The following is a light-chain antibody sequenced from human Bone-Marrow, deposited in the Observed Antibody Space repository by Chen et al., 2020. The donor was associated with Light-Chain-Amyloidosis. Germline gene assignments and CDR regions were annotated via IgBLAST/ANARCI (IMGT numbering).Light chain of an antibody. CDR3: QSYQGSSQGV. CDR1: SGSIATNY. CDR2: EDD. Sequence: NFMLTQPHSVSESPGKTVIISCTRSSGSIATNYVQWYQQRPGSSPTTVIYEDDQRPSRVPDRFSGSIDRSSNSASLTISGLKTKDEADYYCQSYQGSSQGVFGGGTKLTVL. V-gene: IGLV6-57*01. J-gene: IGLJ3*02.